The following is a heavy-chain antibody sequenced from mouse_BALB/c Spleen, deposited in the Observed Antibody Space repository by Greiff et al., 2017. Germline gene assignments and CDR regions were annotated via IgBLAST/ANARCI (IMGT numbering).Heavy chain of an antibody. V-gene: IGHV5-12-1*01. CDR1: GFAFSSYD. D-gene: IGHD1-1*01. CDR3: ARHVGNYGPFAY. CDR2: ISSGGGST. J-gene: IGHJ3*01. Sequence: EVQRVESGGGLVKPGGSLKLSCAASGFAFSSYDMSWVRQTPEKRLEWVAYISSGGGSTYYPDTVKGRFTISRDNAKNTLYLQMSSLKSEDTAMYYCARHVGNYGPFAYWGQGTLVTVSA.